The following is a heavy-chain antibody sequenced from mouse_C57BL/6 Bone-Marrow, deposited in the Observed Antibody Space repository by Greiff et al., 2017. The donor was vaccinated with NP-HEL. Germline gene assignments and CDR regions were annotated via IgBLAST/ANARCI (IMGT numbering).Heavy chain of an antibody. D-gene: IGHD2-14*01. CDR2: IYPGDGDT. V-gene: IGHV1-82*01. J-gene: IGHJ2*01. Sequence: VHLVESGPELVKPGASVKISCKASGYAFSSSWMNWVKQRPGKGLEWIGRIYPGDGDTNYNGKFKGKATLTADKSTRSADMQLSSRTSEDSAVYFCARGVPDYWGQGTTLTVSS. CDR3: ARGVPDY. CDR1: GYAFSSSW.